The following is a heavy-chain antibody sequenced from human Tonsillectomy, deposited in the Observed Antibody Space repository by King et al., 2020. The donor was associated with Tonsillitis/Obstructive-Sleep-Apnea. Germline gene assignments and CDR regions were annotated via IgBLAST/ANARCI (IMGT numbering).Heavy chain of an antibody. CDR3: AKAIAAAGWEWFDP. V-gene: IGHV3-23*04. J-gene: IGHJ5*02. Sequence: VQLVESVGGLVQPGGSLRLSCAASGFTFSSYAMSWVRQAPGKGLEWVSTISGSGGITYYADSVKGRFTISRDNSKNTLYLQMNSLRAEDTALYYCAKAIAAAGWEWFDPWGQGTLVTVSS. D-gene: IGHD6-13*01. CDR1: GFTFSSYA. CDR2: ISGSGGIT.